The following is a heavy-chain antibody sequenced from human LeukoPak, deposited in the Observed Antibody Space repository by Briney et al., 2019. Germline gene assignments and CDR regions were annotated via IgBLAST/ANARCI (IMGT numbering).Heavy chain of an antibody. J-gene: IGHJ3*02. Sequence: GGSLRLSCADSGFTFSSYWMSWVRQAPGKGLEWVANIKQDGSEKYYVDSVKGRFTISRDNAKNSLYLQMNSLRAEDTAVYYCARVVGQVTMIVVGAFDIWGQGTMVTVSS. CDR3: ARVVGQVTMIVVGAFDI. CDR1: GFTFSSYW. CDR2: IKQDGSEK. V-gene: IGHV3-7*01. D-gene: IGHD3-22*01.